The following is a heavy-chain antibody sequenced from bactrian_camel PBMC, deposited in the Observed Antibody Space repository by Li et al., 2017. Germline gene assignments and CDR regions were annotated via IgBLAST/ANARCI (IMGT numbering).Heavy chain of an antibody. CDR3: AAGERGWYGPRFENYKY. J-gene: IGHJ4*01. Sequence: QVQLVESGGGLVQPGGSLRLSCTASGFTFDDSDMAWFRQAPGKEREGVAAIDPDGSTVYADSVKGRFTVSRDGAKGTLYLQMNSLKPEDSAMYYCAAGERGWYGPRFENYKYWGQGTQVTVS. CDR2: IDPDGST. CDR1: GFTFDDSD. V-gene: IGHV3S61*01. D-gene: IGHD6*01.